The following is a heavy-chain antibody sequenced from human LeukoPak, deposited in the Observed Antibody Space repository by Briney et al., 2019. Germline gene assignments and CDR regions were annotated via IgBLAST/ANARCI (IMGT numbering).Heavy chain of an antibody. CDR2: ISSSGSTI. V-gene: IGHV3-48*03. CDR3: ARDGRRSWYYDYGFDP. Sequence: GGSLRLSCAASGFTFSSYEMNWVRQAPGKGLEWVSYISSSGSTIYYADSVKGRFTISRDNAKNSLYLQMNSLRAEDTAVYYCARDGRRSWYYDYGFDPWGQGTLVTVSS. D-gene: IGHD6-13*01. CDR1: GFTFSSYE. J-gene: IGHJ5*02.